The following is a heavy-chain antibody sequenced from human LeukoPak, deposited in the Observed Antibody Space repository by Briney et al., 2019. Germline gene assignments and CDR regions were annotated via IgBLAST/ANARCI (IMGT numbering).Heavy chain of an antibody. CDR2: IRGSGGST. D-gene: IGHD3-3*01. CDR3: AKAGPSLYDFWSGAAFDI. V-gene: IGHV3-23*01. J-gene: IGHJ3*02. CDR1: GFTFSSYA. Sequence: GGSLRLSCAASGFTFSSYAMSWVRQAPGKGLEWVSAIRGSGGSTYYADYVKGRFTIYRDNSKNTLYLQMNSLRAEDTAVYYCAKAGPSLYDFWSGAAFDIWGQGTMVTVSS.